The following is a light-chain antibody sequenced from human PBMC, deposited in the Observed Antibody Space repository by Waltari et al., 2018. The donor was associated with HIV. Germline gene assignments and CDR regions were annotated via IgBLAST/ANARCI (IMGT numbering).Light chain of an antibody. J-gene: IGLJ2*01. CDR1: KLGAKY. CDR2: QDS. V-gene: IGLV3-1*01. CDR3: QAWESSIYVV. Sequence: SYELTQPPSASVSPGQPARITCSGDKLGAKYACWYQQKPGQSPVLVIYQDSKRPSGIPGRFSGSNSGNTATLTISGTQAMDEADYYCQAWESSIYVVFGGGTKLTVL.